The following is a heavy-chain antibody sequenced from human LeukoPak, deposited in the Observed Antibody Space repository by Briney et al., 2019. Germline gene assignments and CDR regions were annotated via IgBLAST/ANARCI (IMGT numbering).Heavy chain of an antibody. CDR2: IYYSGST. V-gene: IGHV4-31*03. CDR1: GGSISSGGYY. CDR3: ARDSNCSGGSCYYFDY. J-gene: IGHJ4*02. Sequence: PSETLSLTCTVSGGSISSGGYYRSWIRQHPGKGLEWIGYIYYSGSTYYNPSLKSRVTISVDTSKNQFSLKLSSVTAADTAVYYCARDSNCSGGSCYYFDYWGQGTLVTVSS. D-gene: IGHD2-15*01.